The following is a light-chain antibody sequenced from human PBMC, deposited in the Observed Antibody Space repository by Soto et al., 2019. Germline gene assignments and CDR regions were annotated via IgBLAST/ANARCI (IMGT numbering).Light chain of an antibody. CDR3: QQLKSYPFT. J-gene: IGKJ5*01. V-gene: IGKV1-13*02. Sequence: AIQLTQSPSSLSASVGDRVSITCRASQGISSALAWYQHKPGKPPKILIYDASSLQSGVPSRFSGSESGTEGTLTISSLQPEDFATYYCQQLKSYPFTFGQGTRLEIK. CDR2: DAS. CDR1: QGISSA.